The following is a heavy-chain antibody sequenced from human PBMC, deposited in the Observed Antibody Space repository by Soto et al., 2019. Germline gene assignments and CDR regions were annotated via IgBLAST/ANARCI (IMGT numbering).Heavy chain of an antibody. CDR3: ARADSIIIPAVSDF. CDR2: VSKSDYT. CDR1: GFNFNNYG. D-gene: IGHD2-2*01. J-gene: IGHJ4*02. V-gene: IGHV3-21*01. Sequence: PGGSLRLSCAVSGFNFNNYGINWVRQAPGKGLEWVSSVSKSDYTYYSDSVKGRFTISRDNAKNSVSLQMNTLRAEDTAVYYCARADSIIIPAVSDFWGQGTLVTVSS.